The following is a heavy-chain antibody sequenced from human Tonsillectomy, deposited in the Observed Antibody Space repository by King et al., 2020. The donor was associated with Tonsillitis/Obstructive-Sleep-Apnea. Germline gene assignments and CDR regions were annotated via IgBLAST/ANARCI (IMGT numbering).Heavy chain of an antibody. D-gene: IGHD3-10*01. CDR3: VRDMRSFRALLNFSDP. Sequence: VQLVESGGGVVRPGGSLRLSCAASGFIFDDYGLGWVRQAPGKGVEWGSGCNWNGGATHYADSVRGRFTISRANAQHAVSLQMNTLRAADTALYDCVRDMRSFRALLNFSDPWGQGTLVIVPA. CDR1: GFIFDDYG. J-gene: IGHJ5*02. CDR2: CNWNGGAT. V-gene: IGHV3-20*01.